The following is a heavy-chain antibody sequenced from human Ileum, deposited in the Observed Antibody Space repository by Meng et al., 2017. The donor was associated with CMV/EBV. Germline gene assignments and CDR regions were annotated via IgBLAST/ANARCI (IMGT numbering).Heavy chain of an antibody. CDR3: ACANLADEPFVS. V-gene: IGHV4-30-4*08. CDR2: IYYTGDS. J-gene: IGHJ4*02. Sequence: QVQLQQSGPGLVKSSQTLSLTCTVSGDTITSSNSSWNWIRQPPWKGLEWLGKIYYTGDSYYEHSVDGQIVISVNSSTSHYSLSLPPDTAAAKDVYVYACANLADEPFVSWGQGTLVTVSS. CDR1: GDTITSSNSS. D-gene: IGHD1-14*01.